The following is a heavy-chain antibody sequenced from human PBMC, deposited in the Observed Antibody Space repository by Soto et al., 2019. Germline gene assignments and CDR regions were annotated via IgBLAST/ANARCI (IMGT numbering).Heavy chain of an antibody. V-gene: IGHV3-23*01. Sequence: EVQLLESGGGLVQPGGSLRLACAASGFNFGTYAMGWVRQAPGRGLEWVSSAGSGSSRYYADCVRGRFTVSRDTSKSTLYLEMSSLRAEDTALYYCVKFRGQAYSYYHMDVWGKGTTVTVSS. CDR1: GFNFGTYA. J-gene: IGHJ6*03. CDR3: VKFRGQAYSYYHMDV. CDR2: AGSGSSR.